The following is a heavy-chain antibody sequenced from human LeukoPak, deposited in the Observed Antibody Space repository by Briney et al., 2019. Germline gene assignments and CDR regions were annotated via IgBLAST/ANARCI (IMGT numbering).Heavy chain of an antibody. D-gene: IGHD6-19*01. J-gene: IGHJ4*02. V-gene: IGHV1-18*01. CDR1: TYTXNSYG. CDR2: ISVNNGIT. CDR3: AASRWSKPYYFDA. Sequence: GASVKVSCKASTYTXNSYGINWVRQAPGQGLEWMGWISVNNGITNYAQRFQGRVTMTTDTSTRKAYMELRSLTSDDTDMYYCAASRWSKPYYFDAWGQGALVTVSS.